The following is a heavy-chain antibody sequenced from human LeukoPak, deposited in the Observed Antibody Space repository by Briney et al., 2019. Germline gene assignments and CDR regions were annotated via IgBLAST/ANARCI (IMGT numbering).Heavy chain of an antibody. CDR3: AKGLNGDYDWYFDL. D-gene: IGHD4-17*01. J-gene: IGHJ2*01. CDR2: ISGSGGST. Sequence: GGSLRLSCAASGFTFSSYAMSWVRQAPAKGLEWVSAISGSGGSTYYADSVKGRFTISRDNSKNTLYLQMNSLRAEDTAVYYCAKGLNGDYDWYFDLWGRGTLVTVSS. CDR1: GFTFSSYA. V-gene: IGHV3-23*01.